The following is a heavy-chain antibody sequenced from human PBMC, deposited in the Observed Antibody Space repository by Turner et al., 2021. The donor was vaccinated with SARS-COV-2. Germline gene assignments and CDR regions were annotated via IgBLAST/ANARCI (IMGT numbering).Heavy chain of an antibody. D-gene: IGHD3-22*01. V-gene: IGHV4-39*01. J-gene: IGHJ4*02. CDR2: IYYSWST. Sequence: QLQLQESGPGLVKPSETLSLTCTVSGGSISSSSYYWGWIRQPPGKGLEWMGSIYYSWSTYYNPSLKSRVTISVDTSKNQFYLKLSSVTAADTAVYYCARLDYDSSGYYSSGFDYWGQGTLVTVSS. CDR3: ARLDYDSSGYYSSGFDY. CDR1: GGSISSSSYY.